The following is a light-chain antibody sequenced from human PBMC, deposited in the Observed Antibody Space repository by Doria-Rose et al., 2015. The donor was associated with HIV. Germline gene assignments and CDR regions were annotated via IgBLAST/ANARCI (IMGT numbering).Light chain of an antibody. J-gene: IGKJ5*01. V-gene: IGKV3-15*01. Sequence: TQSPETLSVSPGESATLSCSASQSVSTDLAWYQHKPGQAPRLLIWGASTSATGIPARFSGSGSRTEFTLTISSLQSEDFAIYFCHQYNNWPTFGQGTRLDIK. CDR3: HQYNNWPT. CDR1: QSVSTD. CDR2: GAS.